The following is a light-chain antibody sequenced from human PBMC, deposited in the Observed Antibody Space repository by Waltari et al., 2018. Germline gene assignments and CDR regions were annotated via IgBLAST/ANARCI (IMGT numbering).Light chain of an antibody. Sequence: DIQMTQSPSSVSASVGDRITIPCRASQGLDTWLAWYQQKPGKAPKLLISATSNLQSGVPSRFSGSGSGTDFTLTIGNLQPEDFATYFCQQSSSFPVTFGQGTRLEIK. CDR1: QGLDTW. CDR2: ATS. V-gene: IGKV1-12*01. J-gene: IGKJ5*01. CDR3: QQSSSFPVT.